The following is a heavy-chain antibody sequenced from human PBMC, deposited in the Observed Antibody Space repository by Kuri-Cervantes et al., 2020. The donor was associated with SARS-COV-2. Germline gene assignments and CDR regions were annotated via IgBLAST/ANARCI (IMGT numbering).Heavy chain of an antibody. CDR3: ARGNNWNVYDPTYFDY. Sequence: GESLKISCAASGFTSSDYYMNWVRQAPGKGLEWVSSISSSSSYIYYADSVKGRFTISRDNAKNSLYLQMNSLRAEDTAVYYCARGNNWNVYDPTYFDYWGQGTLVTVSS. D-gene: IGHD1-20*01. J-gene: IGHJ4*02. CDR1: GFTSSDYY. CDR2: ISSSSSYI. V-gene: IGHV3-21*01.